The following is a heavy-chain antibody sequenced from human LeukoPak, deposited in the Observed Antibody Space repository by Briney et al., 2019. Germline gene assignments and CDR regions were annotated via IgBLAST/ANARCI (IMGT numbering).Heavy chain of an antibody. CDR1: GFTFSSYS. CDR2: ISSSSTTI. D-gene: IGHD3-22*01. Sequence: GESLRLSCAASGFTFSSYSLSWVRQAPRKGLEWVSYISSSSTTIYYADSVKGRFTISRDNAKNSLYLQMNSLRDEDTAVYYCARDSYGNSGYYYVSDYWGQGTLVTVSS. J-gene: IGHJ4*02. CDR3: ARDSYGNSGYYYVSDY. V-gene: IGHV3-48*02.